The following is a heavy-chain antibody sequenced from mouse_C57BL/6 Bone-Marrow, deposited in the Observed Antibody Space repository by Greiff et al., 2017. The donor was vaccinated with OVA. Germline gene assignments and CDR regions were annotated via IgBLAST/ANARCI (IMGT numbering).Heavy chain of an antibody. D-gene: IGHD1-1*01. V-gene: IGHV1-74*01. Sequence: QVQLQPPWAELVKPGASVKVSCKASGYTFTSYWMHWVKQRPGQGLEWIGRIHPSDSDTNYNQKFKGKATLTVDKSSSTAYMQLSSLTSEDSSVYYCAMNYGSSSWFAYWGQGTLVTVSA. CDR3: AMNYGSSSWFAY. J-gene: IGHJ3*01. CDR2: IHPSDSDT. CDR1: GYTFTSYW.